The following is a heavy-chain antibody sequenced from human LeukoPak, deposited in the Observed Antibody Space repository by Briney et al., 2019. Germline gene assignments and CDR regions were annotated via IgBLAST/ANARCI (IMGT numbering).Heavy chain of an antibody. CDR1: GFTFSSYG. CDR2: IAGSGGST. D-gene: IGHD3-10*01. CDR3: AKVMRSWYFDY. V-gene: IGHV3-23*01. Sequence: SGGSLRLSCAASGFTFSSYGMSWVRQAPGKGLEWVSAIAGSGGSTNYADSVKGRFTISRDNSKNTLYLQMNSLRAEDTAVYYCAKVMRSWYFDYWGQGTLVTVSS. J-gene: IGHJ4*02.